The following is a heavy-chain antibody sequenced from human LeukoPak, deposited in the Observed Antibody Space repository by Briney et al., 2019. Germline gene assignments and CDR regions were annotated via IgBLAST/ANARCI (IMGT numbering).Heavy chain of an antibody. V-gene: IGHV3-15*01. CDR1: GFTFTNYA. Sequence: RSLRLPCAASGFTFTNYAPHWVRQPPGNGLESVGRIKSKTDGGTTDYAAPVKGRFTISRDESKNTLYLQMNSLQTEDPAVYYRTQGRVTFDSWGQGTPVTVSS. D-gene: IGHD5-18*01. CDR3: TQGRVTFDS. J-gene: IGHJ4*02. CDR2: IKSKTDGGTT.